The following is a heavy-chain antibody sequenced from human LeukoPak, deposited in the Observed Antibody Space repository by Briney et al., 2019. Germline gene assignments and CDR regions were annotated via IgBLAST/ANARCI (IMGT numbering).Heavy chain of an antibody. Sequence: GRSLRPSCAGSGFNFSNYAMHWVRQAPGKGLEWVAVISDVGSDQYYADSLKGRFTISRDISKNTLFLQMNSLRAEDTAVYYCARSGHCSGWDNNRYFYSGMDVWGQGTTVTV. CDR1: GFNFSNYA. J-gene: IGHJ6*02. CDR3: ARSGHCSGWDNNRYFYSGMDV. V-gene: IGHV3-30-3*01. CDR2: ISDVGSDQ. D-gene: IGHD6-19*01.